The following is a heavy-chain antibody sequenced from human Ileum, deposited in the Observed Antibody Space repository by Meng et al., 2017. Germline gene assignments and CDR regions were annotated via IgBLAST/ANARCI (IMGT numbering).Heavy chain of an antibody. CDR1: SCSSGRHPP. D-gene: IGHD4-23*01. CDR2: ISHSGSA. Sequence: SGPCLGMPSVSLSPPCSSSSCSSGRHPPWSWVPQPPGKGLEWIGQISHSGSAYYIPSLKSRVTMSVDKSKSQFSLMLTSVTAADTAIYYCARHGGYSQDFWGQGTLVTVSS. J-gene: IGHJ4*02. CDR3: ARHGGYSQDF. V-gene: IGHV4-4*02.